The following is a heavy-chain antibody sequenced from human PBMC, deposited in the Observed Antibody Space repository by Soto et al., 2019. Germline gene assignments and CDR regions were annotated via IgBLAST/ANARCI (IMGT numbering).Heavy chain of an antibody. Sequence: EVQLVESGGGLVKPGGSLRLSCAASGFTFSSYSMNWVRQAPGKGLEWVSSISSSSSYIYYADSVKGRFTISRDNAKNSLYLQMNSLRAEDTAVYYWARDLVGITMVRGVQGFDYWGQGTLVTVSS. V-gene: IGHV3-21*01. CDR2: ISSSSSYI. CDR3: ARDLVGITMVRGVQGFDY. J-gene: IGHJ4*02. CDR1: GFTFSSYS. D-gene: IGHD3-10*01.